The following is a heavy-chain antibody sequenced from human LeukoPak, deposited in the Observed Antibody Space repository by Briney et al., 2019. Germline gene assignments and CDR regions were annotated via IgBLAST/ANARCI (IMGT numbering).Heavy chain of an antibody. CDR2: IYSGGST. J-gene: IGHJ4*02. Sequence: GGSLRLSCAASGFTVSSNYMSWVRQAPGKGLEWVSVIYSGGSTYYADSVKGRFTISRENSKNTLYLQMNSLRAEDTAVYYCARGQGYYDSSGYYEDYWGQGTLVTVSS. V-gene: IGHV3-53*01. CDR1: GFTVSSNY. CDR3: ARGQGYYDSSGYYEDY. D-gene: IGHD3-22*01.